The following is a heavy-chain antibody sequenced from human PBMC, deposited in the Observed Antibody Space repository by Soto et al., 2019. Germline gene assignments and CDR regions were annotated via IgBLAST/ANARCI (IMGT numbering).Heavy chain of an antibody. CDR2: ISWDGGRT. CDR3: AKDIGAGYGSGSYYTYYYSGMDV. V-gene: IGHV3-43*01. D-gene: IGHD3-10*01. Sequence: GGSLRLSCAASGFTFDDYTMHWVRQAPGEGLEWVSLISWDGGRTYYADSVKGRFNIYRDNSKNTMYLQMNSLRTEDTVLYYGAKDIGAGYGSGSYYTYYYSGMDVWGQGTPVTVSS. J-gene: IGHJ6*02. CDR1: GFTFDDYT.